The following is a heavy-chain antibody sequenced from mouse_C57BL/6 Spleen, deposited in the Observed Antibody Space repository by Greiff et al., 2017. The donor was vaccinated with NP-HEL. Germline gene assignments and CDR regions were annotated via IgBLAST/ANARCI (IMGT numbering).Heavy chain of an antibody. V-gene: IGHV1-63*01. D-gene: IGHD2-4*01. CDR1: GYTFTNYW. CDR3: ARGDYLYAMDY. CDR2: IYPGGGYT. J-gene: IGHJ4*01. Sequence: QVQLQQSGAELVRPGTSVKMSCKASGYTFTNYWIGWAKQRPGHGLEWIGDIYPGGGYTNYNEKFKGKATLTADKSSSTAYMQFSSLTSEDSAIYYGARGDYLYAMDYWGQGTSVTVSS.